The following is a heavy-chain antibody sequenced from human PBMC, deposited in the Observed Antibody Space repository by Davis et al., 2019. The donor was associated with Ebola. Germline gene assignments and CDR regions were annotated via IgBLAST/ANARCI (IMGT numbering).Heavy chain of an antibody. CDR1: GYTFTAYN. Sequence: ASVKVSCKASGYTFTAYNLHWVRQVPGHGLEWMGRIITNSGGTNYAQNFQGRVTMTRDTSISTVYMELSSLRYDDTADYYCARGWLRSGLDYWGQGILVTVSS. J-gene: IGHJ4*02. CDR2: IITNSGGT. D-gene: IGHD5-12*01. CDR3: ARGWLRSGLDY. V-gene: IGHV1-2*06.